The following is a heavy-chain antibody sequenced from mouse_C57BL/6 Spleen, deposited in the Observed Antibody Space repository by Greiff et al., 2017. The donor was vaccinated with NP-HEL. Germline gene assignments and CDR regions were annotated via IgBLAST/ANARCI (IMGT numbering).Heavy chain of an antibody. D-gene: IGHD1-1*01. Sequence: EVKLQESGPGLVKPSQSLSLTCSVTGYSITSGYYWNWIRQFPGNKLEWMGYISYDGSNNYNPSLKNRISITRDTSKNQFFLKLNSVTTEDTATYYCARGAYYYGLYYFDYWGQGTTLTVSS. CDR3: ARGAYYYGLYYFDY. CDR1: GYSITSGYY. CDR2: ISYDGSN. V-gene: IGHV3-6*01. J-gene: IGHJ2*01.